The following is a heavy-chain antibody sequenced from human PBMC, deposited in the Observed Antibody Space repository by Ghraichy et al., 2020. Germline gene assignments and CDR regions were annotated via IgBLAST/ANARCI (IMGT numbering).Heavy chain of an antibody. Sequence: SVKVSCKASGFTFTTSAVQWVRQARGQRLEWIGWIVVGSGNTNYAQKFQERVTITRDMSTRTAYMELGSLRSEDTAVYYCVANSDYDYRSGYDYYFDYWGQGTLGTVSS. CDR2: IVVGSGNT. V-gene: IGHV1-58*01. D-gene: IGHD3-3*01. CDR1: GFTFTTSA. J-gene: IGHJ4*02. CDR3: VANSDYDYRSGYDYYFDY.